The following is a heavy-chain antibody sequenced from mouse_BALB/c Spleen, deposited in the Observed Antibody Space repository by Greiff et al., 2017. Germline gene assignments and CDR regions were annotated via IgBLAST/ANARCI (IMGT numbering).Heavy chain of an antibody. CDR3: ASSIYYGNYGAMDY. V-gene: IGHV5-6-3*01. CDR1: GFTFSSYG. J-gene: IGHJ4*01. D-gene: IGHD2-1*01. Sequence: EVQGVESGGGLVQPGGSLKLSCAASGFTFSSYGMSWVRQTPDKRLELVATINSNGGSTYYPDSVKGRFTISRDNAKNTLYLQMSSLKSEDTAMYYCASSIYYGNYGAMDYWGQGTSVTVSS. CDR2: INSNGGST.